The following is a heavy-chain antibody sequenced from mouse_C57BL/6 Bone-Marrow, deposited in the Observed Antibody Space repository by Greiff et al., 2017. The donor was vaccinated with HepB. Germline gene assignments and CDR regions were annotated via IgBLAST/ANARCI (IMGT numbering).Heavy chain of an antibody. CDR3: APLTTVVATDYAMDY. D-gene: IGHD1-1*01. CDR2: ISSGSSTI. Sequence: EVKLVESGGGLVKPGGSLKLSCAASGFTFSDYGMHWVRQAPEKGLEWVAYISSGSSTIYYADTVKGRFTISRDNAKNTLFLQMTSLRSEDTAMYYCAPLTTVVATDYAMDYWGQGTSVTVSS. V-gene: IGHV5-17*01. J-gene: IGHJ4*01. CDR1: GFTFSDYG.